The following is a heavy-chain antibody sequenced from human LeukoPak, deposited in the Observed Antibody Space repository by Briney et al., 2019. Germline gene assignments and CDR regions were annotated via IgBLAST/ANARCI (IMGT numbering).Heavy chain of an antibody. CDR2: IIPILGIA. CDR1: GGTFSSYA. V-gene: IGHV1-69*04. Sequence: ASVTVSCKASGGTFSSYAISWVRQAPGQGLEWMGRIIPILGIANYAQKFQGRVTITADKSTSTAYMELSSLRSEDTAVYYCASAGGQDIVVVPAANALYDYWGQGTLVTVSS. CDR3: ASAGGQDIVVVPAANALYDY. D-gene: IGHD2-2*01. J-gene: IGHJ4*02.